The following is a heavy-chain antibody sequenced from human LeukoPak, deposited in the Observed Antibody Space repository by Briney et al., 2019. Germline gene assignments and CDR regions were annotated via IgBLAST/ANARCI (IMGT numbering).Heavy chain of an antibody. D-gene: IGHD5-12*01. V-gene: IGHV3-66*01. Sequence: GGSRRLSCAASGFTVSSNYMSRVRQAPGKGLEWVSVIYSGGSTYYADSVKGRFTISRDNSKNTLYLQMNSLRAEDTAVYYCARAYSGYVDAFDIWGQGTMVTVSS. CDR3: ARAYSGYVDAFDI. CDR1: GFTVSSNY. J-gene: IGHJ3*02. CDR2: IYSGGST.